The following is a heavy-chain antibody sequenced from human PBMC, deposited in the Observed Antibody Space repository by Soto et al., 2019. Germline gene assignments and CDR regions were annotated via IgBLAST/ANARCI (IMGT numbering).Heavy chain of an antibody. V-gene: IGHV4-31*03. Sequence: PSETLSLTCSVTGDSISSGGYYWTWIRQRPGEGLEWIGYIYYTGSTFYNPSLQSRVSISVATSKNQFSLKLTSVTAADTAVYYCAREGGTCSGATCYSPLWFDPWGLGTLVTVSS. CDR2: IYYTGST. CDR3: AREGGTCSGATCYSPLWFDP. D-gene: IGHD2-15*01. J-gene: IGHJ5*02. CDR1: GDSISSGGYY.